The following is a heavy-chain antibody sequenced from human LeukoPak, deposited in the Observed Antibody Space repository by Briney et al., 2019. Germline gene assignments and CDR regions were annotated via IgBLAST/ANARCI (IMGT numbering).Heavy chain of an antibody. CDR2: IYSGGST. CDR1: GFTVSSSY. CDR3: ARETYYYDSSGYGSAFDI. J-gene: IGHJ3*02. V-gene: IGHV3-53*01. D-gene: IGHD3-22*01. Sequence: PGGSLRLSCAASGFTVSSSYMSWVRQAPGKGLEWVSVIYSGGSTYYADSVKGRFTISRDNSKNTLYLQMNSLRAEDTAVYYCARETYYYDSSGYGSAFDIWGQGTMVTVSS.